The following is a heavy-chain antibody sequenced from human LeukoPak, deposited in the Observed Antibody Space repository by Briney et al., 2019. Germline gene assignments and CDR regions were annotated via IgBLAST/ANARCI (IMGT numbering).Heavy chain of an antibody. CDR1: GYTFTSYG. D-gene: IGHD3-10*01. Sequence: ASVKVSCKASGYTFTSYGISWVRQAPGQGLEWMGWISAYNGNTNYAQKLQGRVTMTTDTYTSTAYMELRSLRSDDTAVYYCARDGLGVRGVIPNDYWGQGTLVTVSS. CDR2: ISAYNGNT. CDR3: ARDGLGVRGVIPNDY. J-gene: IGHJ4*02. V-gene: IGHV1-18*01.